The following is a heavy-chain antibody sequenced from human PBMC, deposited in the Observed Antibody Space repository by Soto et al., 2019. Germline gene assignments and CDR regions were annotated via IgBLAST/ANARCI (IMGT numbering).Heavy chain of an antibody. J-gene: IGHJ6*03. CDR1: GYTFTSYG. CDR3: ARYCSGGSCAGYYYYYYMDV. Sequence: QVPLVQSGAEVKKPGASVKVSCKASGYTFTSYGISWVRQAPGQGLEWMGWISAYNGNTNYAQKLQGRVTMTTDTSTSTAYMELRSLRSDDTAVYYCARYCSGGSCAGYYYYYYMDVWGKGTTVTVSS. CDR2: ISAYNGNT. V-gene: IGHV1-18*01. D-gene: IGHD2-15*01.